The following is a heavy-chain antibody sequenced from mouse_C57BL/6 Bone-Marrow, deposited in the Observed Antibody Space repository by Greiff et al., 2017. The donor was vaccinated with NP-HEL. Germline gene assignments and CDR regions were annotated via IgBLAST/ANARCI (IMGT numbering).Heavy chain of an antibody. Sequence: EVQRVESGPGLAKPSQTLSLPCSVTGYSITSDYWNWIRKFPGNKLEYMGYISYSGSTYYNPSLKSRISITRDTSKNQYYLQLNSVTTEDTATYYGARGTKWDGGDYFDYWGQGTTLTVSS. V-gene: IGHV3-8*01. D-gene: IGHD4-1*01. J-gene: IGHJ2*01. CDR2: ISYSGST. CDR3: ARGTKWDGGDYFDY. CDR1: GYSITSDY.